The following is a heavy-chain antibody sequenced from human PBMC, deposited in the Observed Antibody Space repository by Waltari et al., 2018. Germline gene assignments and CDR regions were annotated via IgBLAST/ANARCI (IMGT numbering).Heavy chain of an antibody. V-gene: IGHV4-38-2*01. D-gene: IGHD3-22*01. Sequence: QVQLQESGPGLVKPSETLSLTCAVSGYSISSGSYWGWIRQPPGKGLEWIGSIYHSGSTYYNPSLKSRVTISVDTSKNQFSLKLSSVTAADTAVYYCARLNDSSGYPYYFDYWGQGTLVTVSS. CDR2: IYHSGST. CDR3: ARLNDSSGYPYYFDY. CDR1: GYSISSGSY. J-gene: IGHJ4*02.